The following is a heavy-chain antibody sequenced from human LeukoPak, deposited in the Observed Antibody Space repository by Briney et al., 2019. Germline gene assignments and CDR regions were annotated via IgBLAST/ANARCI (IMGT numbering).Heavy chain of an antibody. Sequence: GASVKVSCKASGYTFTSYYMHWVRQAPGQGLEWMGIINPSGGSTSYAQKFQGRVTMTRDMSTSTVYMELSSLRSEDTAVYYCATVGSWGSYRHWGQGTLVTVSS. CDR1: GYTFTSYY. CDR3: ATVGSWGSYRH. CDR2: INPSGGST. J-gene: IGHJ4*02. V-gene: IGHV1-46*01. D-gene: IGHD3-16*02.